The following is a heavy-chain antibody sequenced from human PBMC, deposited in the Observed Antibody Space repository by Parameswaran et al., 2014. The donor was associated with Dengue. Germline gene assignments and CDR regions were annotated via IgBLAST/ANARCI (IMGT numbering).Heavy chain of an antibody. Sequence: WVRQAPGQGLEWMGIINPSYGTTTYAQKFQGRVTMTRDTSTSTVYMELSSLRSEDTAVYYCARDPNYFDHMDVWGKGTTVTVSS. D-gene: IGHD3-9*01. V-gene: IGHV1-46*01. CDR2: INPSYGTT. J-gene: IGHJ6*03. CDR3: ARDPNYFDHMDV.